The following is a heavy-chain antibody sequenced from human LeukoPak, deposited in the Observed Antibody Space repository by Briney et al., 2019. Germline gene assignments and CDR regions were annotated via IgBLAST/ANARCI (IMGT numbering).Heavy chain of an antibody. Sequence: GGSLRLSCAASGFTFSSYAMSWVRQAPGRGLEWVSAISGSGGSTYYPDSAMGRFTISRDNSKNTLYLQVNSLGAEDTALYYCAKHLSGSRAFDYWGQGALVTVSS. J-gene: IGHJ4*02. D-gene: IGHD3-10*01. V-gene: IGHV3-23*01. CDR3: AKHLSGSRAFDY. CDR2: ISGSGGST. CDR1: GFTFSSYA.